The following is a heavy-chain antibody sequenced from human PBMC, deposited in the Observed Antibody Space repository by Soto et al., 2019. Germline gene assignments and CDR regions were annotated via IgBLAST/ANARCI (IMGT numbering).Heavy chain of an antibody. D-gene: IGHD3-9*01. Sequence: GASVKVSCKASGYTFTGYYMHWVRQAPGQGFEWMGRISPKSGGTNYAQKFEGRVTMTWDTSLKTAYMELSSLIPEDTAVYYCARPPGYISDWYYFDLWGQGTLVTVSS. J-gene: IGHJ4*02. CDR1: GYTFTGYY. CDR3: ARPPGYISDWYYFDL. V-gene: IGHV1-2*02. CDR2: ISPKSGGT.